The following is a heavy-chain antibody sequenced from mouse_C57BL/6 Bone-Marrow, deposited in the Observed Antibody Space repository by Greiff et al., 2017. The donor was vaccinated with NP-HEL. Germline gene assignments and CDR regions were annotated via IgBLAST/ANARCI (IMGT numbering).Heavy chain of an antibody. D-gene: IGHD1-1*01. CDR2: IYPRSGNT. V-gene: IGHV1-81*01. Sequence: QVHVKQSGAELARPGASVKLSCKASGYTFTSYGISWVKQRTGQGLEWIGEIYPRSGNTYYNEKFKGKATLTADKSSSTAYMELRSLTSEDSAVYFCARGATVVALDYWGQGTTLTVSS. J-gene: IGHJ2*01. CDR3: ARGATVVALDY. CDR1: GYTFTSYG.